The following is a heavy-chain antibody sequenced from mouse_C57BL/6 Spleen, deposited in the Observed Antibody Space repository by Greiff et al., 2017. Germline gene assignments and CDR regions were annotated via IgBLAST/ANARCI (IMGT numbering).Heavy chain of an antibody. D-gene: IGHD1-1*01. J-gene: IGHJ1*01. CDR2: ISDGGSYT. CDR3: ARDSSPLSYWYFGV. V-gene: IGHV5-4*01. CDR1: GFTFSSYA. Sequence: EVMLVESGGGLVKPGGSLKLSCAASGFTFSSYAMSWVRQTPEKRLEWVATISDGGSYTYYPDNVKGRFTISRDTAKKNLYLQMIHLKSEATAIYYSARDSSPLSYWYFGVWGPGTTVTVSS.